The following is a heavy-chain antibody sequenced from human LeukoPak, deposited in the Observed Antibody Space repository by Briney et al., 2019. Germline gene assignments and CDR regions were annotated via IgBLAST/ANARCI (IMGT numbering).Heavy chain of an antibody. CDR1: GVTFSSYS. CDR3: ARDNFDAFDI. J-gene: IGHJ3*02. CDR2: ISRSSSNI. Sequence: PGGSLRLSCAASGVTFSSYSMNWVRQAPGKGLEWVSYISRSSSNIYYADSVKGRFTISRDNAKNFLYLQMNSLRDEDTAMYYCARDNFDAFDIWGQGTMVTVS. D-gene: IGHD1-20*01. V-gene: IGHV3-48*02.